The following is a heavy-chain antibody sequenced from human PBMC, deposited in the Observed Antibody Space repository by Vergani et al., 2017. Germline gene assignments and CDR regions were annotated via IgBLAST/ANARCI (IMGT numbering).Heavy chain of an antibody. CDR2: ISGSGGST. Sequence: VQLVESGGGLVKPGGSLRLSCAASGFTFSDHYMSWVRQAPGKGLEWVSAISGSGGSTYYADSVKGRFTISRDNSKNTLYLQMNSLRAEDTAVYYCAKGRYDILTGYYTFFDYWGQGTLVTVSS. D-gene: IGHD3-9*01. J-gene: IGHJ4*02. CDR3: AKGRYDILTGYYTFFDY. CDR1: GFTFSDHY. V-gene: IGHV3-23*04.